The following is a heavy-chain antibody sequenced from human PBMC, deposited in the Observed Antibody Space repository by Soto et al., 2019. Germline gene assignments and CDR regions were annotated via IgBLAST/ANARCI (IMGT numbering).Heavy chain of an antibody. Sequence: ASVKVSCKASGYTFTSYDINWVRQATGQGLEWMGWMNPNSGNTGYAQKFQGRVTMTRNTSISTAYMELSSLRSEDTAVYYCASLRDMGGYYDYGMDVWGQGTTVTVSS. J-gene: IGHJ6*02. D-gene: IGHD3-16*01. CDR1: GYTFTSYD. CDR2: MNPNSGNT. CDR3: ASLRDMGGYYDYGMDV. V-gene: IGHV1-8*01.